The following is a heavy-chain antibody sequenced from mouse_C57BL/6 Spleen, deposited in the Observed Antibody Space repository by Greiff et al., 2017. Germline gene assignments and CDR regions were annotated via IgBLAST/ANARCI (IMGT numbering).Heavy chain of an antibody. D-gene: IGHD2-3*01. V-gene: IGHV2-5*01. CDR2: IWRGGST. CDR3: AKSAYDGYYPPYLDY. J-gene: IGHJ2*01. CDR1: GFSLTSYG. Sequence: VQLQQSGPGLVQPSQSLSITCTVSGFSLTSYGVHWVRQSPGKGLEWLGVIWRGGSTDYNAAFMSRLSITKDNSKRQVFFKMNSLQADDTAIYYGAKSAYDGYYPPYLDYWGQGTTLTVSS.